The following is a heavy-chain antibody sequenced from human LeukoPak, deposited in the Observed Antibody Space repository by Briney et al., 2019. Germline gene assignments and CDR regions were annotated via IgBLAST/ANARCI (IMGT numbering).Heavy chain of an antibody. CDR2: IYYSGST. V-gene: IGHV4-59*04. J-gene: IGHJ4*02. CDR1: GGSISSYY. D-gene: IGHD3-10*01. CDR3: TGMVRGVIEYYFDY. Sequence: PSETLSLTCTVSGGSISSYYWSWIRQPPGKGLEWIGYIYYSGSTYYNPSLKSRVTISVDTSKNQFSLKLSSVTAADTAVYYCTGMVRGVIEYYFDYWGQGTLVTVSS.